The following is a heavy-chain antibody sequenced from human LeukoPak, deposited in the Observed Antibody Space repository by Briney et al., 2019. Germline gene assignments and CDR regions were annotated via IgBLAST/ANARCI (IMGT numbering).Heavy chain of an antibody. D-gene: IGHD3-22*01. CDR2: ISAYNGNT. CDR1: GYTFTSYG. V-gene: IGHV1-18*01. Sequence: GASVKVSCKASGYTFTSYGISWVRQAPGQGLEWMGWISAYNGNTNYAQKLQGRVTMTTDTSTSTAYMELRSLRSDDTAVYYCARAMIVGPISRYYFDYWGQGTLVTVSS. J-gene: IGHJ4*02. CDR3: ARAMIVGPISRYYFDY.